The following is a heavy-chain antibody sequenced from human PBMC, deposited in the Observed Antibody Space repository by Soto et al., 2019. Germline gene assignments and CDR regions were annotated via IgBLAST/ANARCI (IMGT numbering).Heavy chain of an antibody. Sequence: GSLRLSCAASGFTFSSYAMSWVRQAPGKGLEWVSAISGSGGSTYYADSVKGRFTIPRDNSKNTLYLQMNSLRAEDTAVYYCATTGRFGNAYYYYGMDVWGQGTTVTVSS. J-gene: IGHJ6*02. V-gene: IGHV3-23*01. CDR3: ATTGRFGNAYYYYGMDV. CDR1: GFTFSSYA. D-gene: IGHD3-10*01. CDR2: ISGSGGST.